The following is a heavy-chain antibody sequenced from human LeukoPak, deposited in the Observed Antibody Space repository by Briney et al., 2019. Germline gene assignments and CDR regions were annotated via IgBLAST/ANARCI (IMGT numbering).Heavy chain of an antibody. D-gene: IGHD6-13*01. J-gene: IGHJ4*02. V-gene: IGHV1-69*05. CDR3: ARGLSIAAAPVDY. CDR1: GGTFSSYA. Sequence: SVKVSCKASGGTFSSYAISWVRQAPGQGLEWMGGIIPISGTANYAQKFQGRVTITTDESTSTAYMELSSLRSEDTAVYYCARGLSIAAAPVDYWGRGTLVTVSS. CDR2: IIPISGTA.